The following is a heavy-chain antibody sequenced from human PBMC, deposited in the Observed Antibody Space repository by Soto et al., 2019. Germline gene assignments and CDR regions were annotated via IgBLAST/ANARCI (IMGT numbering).Heavy chain of an antibody. D-gene: IGHD2-21*01. CDR3: ARASLVAFDY. V-gene: IGHV3-66*01. Sequence: PGGSLRLSCAASGFTVSSNYMSWVRQAPGKGLEWVSVIYSGGSTYYADSVKGRFTISRDNSKNTLYLQINSLRAEDTAVYYCARASLVAFDYWGQGTLVTVSS. CDR1: GFTVSSNY. CDR2: IYSGGST. J-gene: IGHJ4*02.